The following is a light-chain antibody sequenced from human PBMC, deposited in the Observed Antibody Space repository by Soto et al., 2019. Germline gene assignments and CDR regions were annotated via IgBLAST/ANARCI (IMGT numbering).Light chain of an antibody. J-gene: IGLJ3*02. CDR1: KLGDKY. V-gene: IGLV3-1*01. Sequence: SYELTQPPPVSVSPGQTASITCSGDKLGDKYACWYQQKPGQSPVLVIYQDSKRPSGIPERFSGSNSGNTATLTISGTQAMDEADYYCQAWDSSWVFGGGTKVTVL. CDR2: QDS. CDR3: QAWDSSWV.